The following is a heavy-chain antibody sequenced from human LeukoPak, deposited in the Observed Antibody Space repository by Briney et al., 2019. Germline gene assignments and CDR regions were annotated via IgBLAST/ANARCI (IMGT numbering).Heavy chain of an antibody. CDR1: GFTFSSYA. CDR2: ISGSGGST. V-gene: IGHV3-23*01. J-gene: IGHJ2*01. D-gene: IGHD6-25*01. CDR3: ARDRSSSDYTRWYFDL. Sequence: PGGSLRLSCAASGFTFSSYAMSWVRQAPGKGLEWVSAISGSGGSTYYADSVKGRFTISRDNSKNTLYLQMNSLRAEDTAVYYCARDRSSSDYTRWYFDLWGRGTLVTVSS.